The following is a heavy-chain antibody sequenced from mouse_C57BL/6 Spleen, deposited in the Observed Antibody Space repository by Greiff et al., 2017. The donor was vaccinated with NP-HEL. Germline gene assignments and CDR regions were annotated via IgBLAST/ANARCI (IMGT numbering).Heavy chain of an antibody. CDR1: GYTFTSYW. V-gene: IGHV1-69*01. CDR3: ARSDGYYVLYAMDY. Sequence: QVQLKQPGAELVMPGASVKLSCKASGYTFTSYWMHWVKQRPGQGLEWIGEIDPSDSYTNYNQKFKGKSTLTVDKSSSTAYMQLSSLTSEDSAVYYCARSDGYYVLYAMDYWGQGTSVTVSS. J-gene: IGHJ4*01. CDR2: IDPSDSYT. D-gene: IGHD2-3*01.